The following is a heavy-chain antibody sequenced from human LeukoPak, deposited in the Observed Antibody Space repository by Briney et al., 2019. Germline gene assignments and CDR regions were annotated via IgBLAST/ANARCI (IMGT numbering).Heavy chain of an antibody. Sequence: PGGSLRLSCAASGFTFSSYAMSWVRQAPGKGLEWVSAISGSGGSTYYADSVKGRFTISRDNSKNTLYLQMNSLRAEDTAVYYCAEEGGDYVGHYYCGMDVWGQGTTVTVSS. CDR2: ISGSGGST. V-gene: IGHV3-23*01. CDR3: AEEGGDYVGHYYCGMDV. D-gene: IGHD4-17*01. CDR1: GFTFSSYA. J-gene: IGHJ6*02.